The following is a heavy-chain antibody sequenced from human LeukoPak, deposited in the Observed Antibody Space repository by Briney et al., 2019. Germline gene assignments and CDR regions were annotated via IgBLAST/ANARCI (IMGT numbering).Heavy chain of an antibody. CDR1: GFTVSTDN. V-gene: IGHV3-66*02. CDR2: VYSGNDGT. CDR3: TKRSRGYYDY. D-gene: IGHD3-10*01. J-gene: IGHJ4*02. Sequence: GGSPRLSCAASGFTVSTDNMSWVRQVPGKGLEWVSVVYSGNDGTNYADSVRGRFTISRDDSKNMVYLQMNNLGLEDAAVYYCTKRSRGYYDYWGQGTLVTVSS.